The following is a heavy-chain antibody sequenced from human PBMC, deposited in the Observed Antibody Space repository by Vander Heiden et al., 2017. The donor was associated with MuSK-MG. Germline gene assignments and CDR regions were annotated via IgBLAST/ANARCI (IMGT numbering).Heavy chain of an antibody. D-gene: IGHD1-26*01. V-gene: IGHV3-13*01. CDR2: IGTAGDT. CDR1: GFTFSNYD. Sequence: EVQLVESGGGLVQPGGSLRLSCAASGFTFSNYDMHWVRQATGKGLEWVSGIGTAGDTYDPGSVKGRFTISREDAKNSLYLQMNSLRAGDTAVYYGARESGTQFDYWGQGTLVTVSS. J-gene: IGHJ4*02. CDR3: ARESGTQFDY.